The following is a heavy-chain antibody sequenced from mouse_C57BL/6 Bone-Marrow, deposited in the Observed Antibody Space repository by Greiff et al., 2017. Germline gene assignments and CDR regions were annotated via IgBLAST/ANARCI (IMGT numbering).Heavy chain of an antibody. V-gene: IGHV1-63*01. CDR3: ARKAGWLLRDAMDY. CDR1: GYTFTNYW. Sequence: VMLVESGAELVRPGPSVKMSCKASGYTFTNYWIGWAKQRPGHGLEWIGDIYPGGGYTNYNEKFKGKATLTADKSSSTAYMQFSSLTSEDSAIYYCARKAGWLLRDAMDYWGQGTSVTVSS. J-gene: IGHJ4*01. CDR2: IYPGGGYT. D-gene: IGHD2-3*01.